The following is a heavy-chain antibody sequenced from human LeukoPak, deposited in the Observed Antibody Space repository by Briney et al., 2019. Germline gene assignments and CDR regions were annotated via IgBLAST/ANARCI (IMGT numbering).Heavy chain of an antibody. CDR1: GGSINYYY. V-gene: IGHV4-59*08. J-gene: IGHJ4*02. CDR2: IYYSGTT. D-gene: IGHD2-15*01. Sequence: SETLSLTCTVSGGSINYYYWSWIQQPPGKGLEWIGYIYYSGTTNYNPSLKSRVTISVDTSKNEFSLNLSSVTAADTALYCCARKGGTFDSWGQGILVTVSS. CDR3: ARKGGTFDS.